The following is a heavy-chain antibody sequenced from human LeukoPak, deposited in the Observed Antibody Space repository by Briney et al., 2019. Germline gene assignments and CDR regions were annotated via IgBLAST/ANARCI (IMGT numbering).Heavy chain of an antibody. CDR1: GFTFDDYA. CDR3: AKSGSGDLGFDY. J-gene: IGHJ4*02. CDR2: ISWNSNHM. Sequence: GGSLRLSCSASGFTFDDYAMYWVRQAPGKGLERVSGISWNSNHMGYADSVKGRFTISRDNAKNSLYLQMNSLRPEDTALYYCAKSGSGDLGFDYWGQGTLVTVSS. D-gene: IGHD1-14*01. V-gene: IGHV3-9*01.